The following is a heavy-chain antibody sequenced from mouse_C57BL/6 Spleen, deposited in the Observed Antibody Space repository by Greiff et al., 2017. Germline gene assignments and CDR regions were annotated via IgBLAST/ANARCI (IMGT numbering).Heavy chain of an antibody. J-gene: IGHJ4*01. CDR1: GYTFTSYW. D-gene: IGHD1-1*01. CDR2: IHPSDSDT. CDR3: AIEVITTDLYYAMDY. V-gene: IGHV1-74*01. Sequence: QVQLQQPGAELVKPGASVKVSCKASGYTFTSYWMHWVKQRPGQGLEWIGRIHPSDSDTNYNQKFKGKATLTVDKSSSPAYMQLSSMTSEDSAVYDCAIEVITTDLYYAMDYWGQGTSVTVSS.